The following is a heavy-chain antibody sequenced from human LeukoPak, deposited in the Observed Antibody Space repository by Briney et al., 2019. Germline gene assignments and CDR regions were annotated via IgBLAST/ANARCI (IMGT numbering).Heavy chain of an antibody. CDR2: IRANGETT. J-gene: IGHJ3*02. CDR3: GRDLNWGAFDI. D-gene: IGHD7-27*01. V-gene: IGHV3-23*01. Sequence: TGGSLRLSCAASGFTFSSYAMSWVRQAPGKGLEWVSGIRANGETTYYADSVRGRFTISRDNSRSMVWLQMNSLTAEDTAMYYCGRDLNWGAFDIRGLGTLVTVSS. CDR1: GFTFSSYA.